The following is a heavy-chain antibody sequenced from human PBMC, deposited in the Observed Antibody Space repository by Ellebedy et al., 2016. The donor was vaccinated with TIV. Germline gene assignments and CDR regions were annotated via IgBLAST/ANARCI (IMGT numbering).Heavy chain of an antibody. CDR1: GFTFSSYA. V-gene: IGHV3-23*01. CDR2: ISGSGGST. D-gene: IGHD6-19*01. Sequence: PGGSLRLSCAASGFTFSSYAMSWVRQAPGKGLEWVSAISGSGGSTYYGDSVKGRFTISRDNSKNTLWLQMNSLRVEDTALYYCAKDRRGWYEGAYYYYGLDVWGQGTTVTVSS. J-gene: IGHJ6*02. CDR3: AKDRRGWYEGAYYYYGLDV.